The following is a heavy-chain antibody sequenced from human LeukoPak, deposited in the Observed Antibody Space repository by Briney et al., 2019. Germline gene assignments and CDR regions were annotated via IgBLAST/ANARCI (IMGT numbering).Heavy chain of an antibody. J-gene: IGHJ4*02. CDR3: AKGVAVASPYYFDY. D-gene: IGHD6-19*01. V-gene: IGHV3-23*01. CDR2: ISGSGSST. Sequence: GGSLRLSCAASGFTFSSYGMSWVRQAPGKGLEWVSPISGSGSSTYYADSVKGRFTISRDNSKNTLYLQMNSLRAEDTAVYYCAKGVAVASPYYFDYWGQGTLVTDSS. CDR1: GFTFSSYG.